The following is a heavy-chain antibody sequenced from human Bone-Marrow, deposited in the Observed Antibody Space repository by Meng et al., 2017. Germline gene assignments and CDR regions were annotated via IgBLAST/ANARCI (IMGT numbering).Heavy chain of an antibody. CDR1: GYTFTGYY. V-gene: IGHV1-2*02. CDR3: ARDLASGSYDN. CDR2: INPNSGGT. Sequence: ASVKVSCKASGYTFTGYYMHWVRQAPGQGLEWMGWINPNSGGTNYAQKFQGRVTMTRDTSTNTAYMELGRLRSDDTAVYYCARDLASGSYDNWGQGTLVTVSS. J-gene: IGHJ4*02. D-gene: IGHD1-26*01.